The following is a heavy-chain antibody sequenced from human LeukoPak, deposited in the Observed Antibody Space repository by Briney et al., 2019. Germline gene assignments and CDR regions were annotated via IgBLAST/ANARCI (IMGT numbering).Heavy chain of an antibody. CDR2: INPNSGGT. D-gene: IGHD4-17*01. Sequence: ASVKVSCKVSGYTLTELSMHWVRQAPGQGLEWMGWINPNSGGTNYAQRFQGRVTMTRDTSITTVYMELNSLTSDDTAVYYCARGPSTTSVTTNFDYWGQGTLVTVSS. CDR3: ARGPSTTSVTTNFDY. CDR1: GYTLTELS. J-gene: IGHJ4*02. V-gene: IGHV1-2*02.